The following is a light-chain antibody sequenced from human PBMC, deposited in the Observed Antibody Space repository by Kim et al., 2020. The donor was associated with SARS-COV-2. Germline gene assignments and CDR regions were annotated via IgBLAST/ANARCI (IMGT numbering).Light chain of an antibody. CDR3: QQYNGC. CDR2: GAS. Sequence: SALSASVGDRVTITCWASQSISNWLAWYQRKPGKAPRLLIYGASNLERGVPSRFGGSGSGTEFTLTISSLQPDDFATYYCQQYNGCFGQGTKLEI. J-gene: IGKJ2*01. CDR1: QSISNW. V-gene: IGKV1-5*01.